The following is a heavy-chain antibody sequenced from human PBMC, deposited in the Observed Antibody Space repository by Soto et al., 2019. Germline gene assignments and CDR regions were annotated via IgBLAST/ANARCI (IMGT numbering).Heavy chain of an antibody. J-gene: IGHJ5*02. D-gene: IGHD6-19*01. CDR1: DDSISSSSYY. V-gene: IGHV4-39*01. CDR3: ARQGLAVAGFDP. CDR2: IYYSGST. Sequence: QLQLQESGPGLVKPSETLYITYTVSDDSISSSSYYWGWIRQPPGKGLEWIGSIYYSGSTYYNPSLKIRVTISVDTSKNQFSLKLSSVTAADTAVSYCARQGLAVAGFDPWGQGTLVTVSS.